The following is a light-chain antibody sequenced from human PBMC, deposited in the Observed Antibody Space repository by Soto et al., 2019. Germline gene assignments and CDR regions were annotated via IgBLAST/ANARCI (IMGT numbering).Light chain of an antibody. Sequence: EIVLTQSPGTLSLSPGERATLSCRASQTVSSTSLAWYQQKPGQAPRLLNYDASSRATGIPDRFSGSGSGIDFTLTISRLEPEDFAVYYCQQYGSTPYTFGQGTKLDIK. CDR2: DAS. CDR1: QTVSSTS. CDR3: QQYGSTPYT. V-gene: IGKV3-20*01. J-gene: IGKJ2*01.